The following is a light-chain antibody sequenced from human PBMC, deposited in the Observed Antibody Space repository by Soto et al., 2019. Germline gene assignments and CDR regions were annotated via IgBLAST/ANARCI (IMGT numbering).Light chain of an antibody. J-gene: IGKJ2*01. CDR1: QDISSW. CDR2: AAS. V-gene: IGKV1-12*01. CDR3: QQSYSTPYT. Sequence: DIQMTQSPSSVSASVGDRVTITCRASQDISSWVAWYQQKPGKAPKLLISAASSLQSGVPRRFSGSGSGTDFTLIISSLQPEDFATYYCQQSYSTPYTFGQGTKVDIK.